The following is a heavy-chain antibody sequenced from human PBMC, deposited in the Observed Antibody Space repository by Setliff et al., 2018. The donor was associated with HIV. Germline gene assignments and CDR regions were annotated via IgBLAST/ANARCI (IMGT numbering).Heavy chain of an antibody. J-gene: IGHJ4*02. D-gene: IGHD3-16*01. CDR3: VGGGRAGEDY. Sequence: GSLRLSCAASGFTFSNYWMNWVRQAPGKGLEWVANIKQDGSEKYYVDSVKGRFTISRDNAKNSLSLQMNSLRAEDTAVYYCVGGGRAGEDYWGQGTQVTVSS. CDR1: GFTFSNYW. CDR2: IKQDGSEK. V-gene: IGHV3-7*04.